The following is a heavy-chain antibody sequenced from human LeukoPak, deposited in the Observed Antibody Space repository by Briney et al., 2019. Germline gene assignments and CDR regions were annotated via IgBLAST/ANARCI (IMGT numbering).Heavy chain of an antibody. CDR1: GFTFSSYW. D-gene: IGHD1-26*01. V-gene: IGHV3-7*01. J-gene: IGHJ4*02. CDR2: IKQDGSEK. CDR3: ARISGSHSPHADY. Sequence: GGSLRLSCAASGFTFSSYWMSWVRQAPGKGLEWVANIKQDGSEKYYVDSVKGRFTISRDNAKNSLYLQMNSLRAEDTAVYYCARISGSHSPHADYWGQGTLVTVSS.